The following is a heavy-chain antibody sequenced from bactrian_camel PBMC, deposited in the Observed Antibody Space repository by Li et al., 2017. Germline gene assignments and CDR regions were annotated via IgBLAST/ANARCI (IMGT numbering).Heavy chain of an antibody. V-gene: IGHV3S53*01. D-gene: IGHD2*01. J-gene: IGHJ4*01. CDR1: GHYISARD. CDR2: INNDGKT. Sequence: HVQLVESGGGSVQAGGSLRLSCAGSGHYISARDMGWFRQGPGKQREGVATINNDGKTYYANSVKGRFTISKDNAKNTLYLQIDSLKPEDTAMYYCAADFGPYCSGPYLARRANFEGQGTQVTVS.